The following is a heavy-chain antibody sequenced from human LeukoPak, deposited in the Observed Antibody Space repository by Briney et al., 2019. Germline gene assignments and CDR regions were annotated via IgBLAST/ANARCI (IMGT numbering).Heavy chain of an antibody. V-gene: IGHV4-4*07. CDR2: IYTSGST. CDR3: ARLSYDSSGYYFDY. Sequence: SETLSLTCTVSGGYISSYYWSWIRQPAGKGLEWIGRIYTSGSTNYNPSLKSRVTMSVDTSKNQFSLKLSSVTAADTAVYYCARLSYDSSGYYFDYWGQGTLVTVSS. CDR1: GGYISSYY. J-gene: IGHJ4*02. D-gene: IGHD3-22*01.